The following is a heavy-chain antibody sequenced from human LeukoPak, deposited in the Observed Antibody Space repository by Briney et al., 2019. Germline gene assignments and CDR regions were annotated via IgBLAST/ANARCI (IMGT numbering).Heavy chain of an antibody. CDR1: GYTFTSYG. V-gene: IGHV1-18*01. D-gene: IGHD6-19*01. J-gene: IGHJ4*02. CDR2: ISAYNGNT. Sequence: ASVKVSSKASGYTFTSYGVSWVRQAPGQGLEWMGWISAYNGNTNYAQKLQGRVTMTTDTSTSTAYMELRSLRSDDTAVYYCARDQGSGWLFDYWGQGTLVTVSS. CDR3: ARDQGSGWLFDY.